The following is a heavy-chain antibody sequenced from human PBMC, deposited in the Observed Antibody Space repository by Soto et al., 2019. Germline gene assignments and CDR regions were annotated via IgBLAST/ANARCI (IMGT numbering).Heavy chain of an antibody. D-gene: IGHD2-15*01. CDR1: GFIFSDYS. CDR2: IGNSMNPT. J-gene: IGHJ3*01. V-gene: IGHV3-21*02. Sequence: EVQLVESGGGLVKPGGSPRLSCAASGFIFSDYSMLWVRQAPGKGLEWLAFIGNSMNPTFYAVSVKGRFTISRDNPKNSVYLQMNSLREEDTAVYFCASEEGYCNGGPCYRGAFDFWGQGTIVTVSS. CDR3: ASEEGYCNGGPCYRGAFDF.